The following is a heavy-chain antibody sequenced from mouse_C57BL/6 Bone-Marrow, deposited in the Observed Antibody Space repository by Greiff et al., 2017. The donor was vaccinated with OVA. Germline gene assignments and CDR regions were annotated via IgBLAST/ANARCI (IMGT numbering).Heavy chain of an antibody. CDR2: ISNGGGST. CDR1: GFTFSDYY. Sequence: DVHLVESGGGLVQPGGSLKLSCAASGFTFSDYYMYWVRQTPEKRLEWVAYISNGGGSTYYPDTVKGRFTISRDNAKNTLYLQMSRLKSEDTAMYYCARGGYYAPFAYWGQGTLVTVSA. J-gene: IGHJ3*01. CDR3: ARGGYYAPFAY. V-gene: IGHV5-12*01. D-gene: IGHD2-3*01.